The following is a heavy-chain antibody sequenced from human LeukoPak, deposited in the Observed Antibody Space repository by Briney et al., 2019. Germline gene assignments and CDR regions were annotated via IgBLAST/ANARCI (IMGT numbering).Heavy chain of an antibody. CDR1: GGSISTNNW. D-gene: IGHD1-14*01. V-gene: IGHV4-4*02. CDR3: AGGVAGADFSYIDV. Sequence: SGTLSLTCAVSGGSISTNNWWSWVRQPPGKGLEWIGEIYHSGGTNYSPSFRSRVAASVDRSKNQFSLKLSSVTAADTAVYYCAGGVAGADFSYIDVWGKGTTVTVS. CDR2: IYHSGGT. J-gene: IGHJ6*03.